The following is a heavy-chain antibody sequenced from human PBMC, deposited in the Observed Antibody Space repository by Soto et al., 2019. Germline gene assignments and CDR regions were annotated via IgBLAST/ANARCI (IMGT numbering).Heavy chain of an antibody. CDR3: ARGYLASRAYSSGWCFDY. Sequence: QVQLQQWGAGLLKPSETLSLTCAVYGGSFSGYYWSWIRQPPGKGLEWIGEINHSGSTNYNPSLKSRVTRSVATSKNQFSLKLSSVTAADTAVYYCARGYLASRAYSSGWCFDYWGQGTLVTVSS. CDR1: GGSFSGYY. D-gene: IGHD6-19*01. V-gene: IGHV4-34*01. CDR2: INHSGST. J-gene: IGHJ4*02.